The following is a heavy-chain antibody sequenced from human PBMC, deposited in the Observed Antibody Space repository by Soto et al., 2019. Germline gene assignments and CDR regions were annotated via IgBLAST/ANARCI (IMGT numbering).Heavy chain of an antibody. CDR1: GFVFTNFW. J-gene: IGHJ4*02. CDR2: IDTSGHST. CDR3: AKDSWYFDL. D-gene: IGHD6-13*01. Sequence: PGGSLRLSCEASGFVFTNFWMHWVRHVPGKGLVWVARIDTSGHSTNYAESVKGRFTISRDNAKNTVSLQMNSLRVEYTGVYYCAKDSWYFDLWSQGSQVTVSS. V-gene: IGHV3-74*01.